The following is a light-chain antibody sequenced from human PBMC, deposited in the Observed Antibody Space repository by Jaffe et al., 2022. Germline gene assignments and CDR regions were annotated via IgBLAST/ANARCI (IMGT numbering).Light chain of an antibody. V-gene: IGKV1-NL1*01. Sequence: DIQMTQSPSSLSASVGDRVTITCRASRGIPNSVAWYQHRPGKAPNLLLYLASTLYTGVPSRFSGSGSGTEYALTITSLQPEDFATYYCQQYYSTPRTFGQGTKVEIK. CDR3: QQYYSTPRT. CDR1: RGIPNS. J-gene: IGKJ1*01. CDR2: LAS.